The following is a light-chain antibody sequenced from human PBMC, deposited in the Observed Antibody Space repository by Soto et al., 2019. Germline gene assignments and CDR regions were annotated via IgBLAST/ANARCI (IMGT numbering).Light chain of an antibody. V-gene: IGLV1-47*02. CDR2: SNN. J-gene: IGLJ3*02. Sequence: QPVLTQPPSASGTPGQRVTISCSGSSSNIGSNYVYWYQQLPGTAPKLLIYSNNQRPSGVPDRFSGSKSGTSASLAISGLRSEDEADYYCAAWDDSLSGWVFSGGTKLTVL. CDR3: AAWDDSLSGWV. CDR1: SSNIGSNY.